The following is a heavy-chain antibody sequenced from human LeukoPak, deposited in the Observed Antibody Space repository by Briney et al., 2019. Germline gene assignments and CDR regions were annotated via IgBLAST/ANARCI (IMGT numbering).Heavy chain of an antibody. J-gene: IGHJ4*02. CDR1: GFTFSSYE. D-gene: IGHD6-6*01. Sequence: GGSLRLSCAASGFTFSSYEMNWVRQAPGKGLEWVSYISSSGSTIYYADSVKGRFTISRDNAENSLYLQMNSLRAEDTAVYYCARITSSSDYFDYWGQGTLVTVSS. CDR2: ISSSGSTI. V-gene: IGHV3-48*03. CDR3: ARITSSSDYFDY.